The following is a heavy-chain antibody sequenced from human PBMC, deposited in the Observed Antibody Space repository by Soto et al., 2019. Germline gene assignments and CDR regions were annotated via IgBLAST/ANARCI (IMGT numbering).Heavy chain of an antibody. CDR2: IIPIFGTA. D-gene: IGHD3-22*01. J-gene: IGHJ4*02. CDR1: GGTFSSYA. Sequence: VSCKASGGTFSSYAISWVRQAPGQGLEWMGGIIPIFGTANYAQKFQGRVTITADESTSTAYMELSSLRSEDTAVYYCARGGKYYYDSSGYYLLDYWGQGTLVTGSS. CDR3: ARGGKYYYDSSGYYLLDY. V-gene: IGHV1-69*01.